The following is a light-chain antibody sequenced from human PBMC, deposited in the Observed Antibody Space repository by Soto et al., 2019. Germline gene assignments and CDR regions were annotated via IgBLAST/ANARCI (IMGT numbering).Light chain of an antibody. V-gene: IGLV2-8*01. CDR2: EVS. CDR3: CSYTASDLWV. Sequence: QSALTQPPSASGSPGQSVTISCTGTSNDVGDYNYVSWYQQHPGKAPKLMIYEVSKRPSGVPGRFSGSKSGNTASLTVSGLQAEDEADYFCCSYTASDLWVFGGGTKLTVL. CDR1: SNDVGDYNY. J-gene: IGLJ3*02.